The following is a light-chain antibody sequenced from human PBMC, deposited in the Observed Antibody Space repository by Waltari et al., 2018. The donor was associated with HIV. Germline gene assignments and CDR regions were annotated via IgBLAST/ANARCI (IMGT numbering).Light chain of an antibody. Sequence: QSALTQPAPVSGSPGQSITISCTGTSSDIGAYEYVSWYRQHPDKAPQLLIYDVFHRPSAVSHRFSGSKSGDTASPTISGLQAEDDAVYSCSSYTTTNTIIFGGGTKLTVL. V-gene: IGLV2-14*03. CDR3: SSYTTTNTII. CDR2: DVF. J-gene: IGLJ2*01. CDR1: SSDIGAYEY.